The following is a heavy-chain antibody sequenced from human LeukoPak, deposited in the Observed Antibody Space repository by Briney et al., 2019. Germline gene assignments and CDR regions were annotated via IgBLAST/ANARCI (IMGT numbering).Heavy chain of an antibody. J-gene: IGHJ4*02. CDR1: GYSFTSYW. V-gene: IGHV5-51*01. CDR3: ARHGTEGITMVRGSLDY. D-gene: IGHD3-10*01. Sequence: GGSLKISCKGSGYSFTSYWIGWVRQMPGKGLEWMGIIYPGDSDTRYSPSFQGQVTISADKSISTAYLQWSSLKASDTAMYYCARHGTEGITMVRGSLDYWGQGTLVTVSS. CDR2: IYPGDSDT.